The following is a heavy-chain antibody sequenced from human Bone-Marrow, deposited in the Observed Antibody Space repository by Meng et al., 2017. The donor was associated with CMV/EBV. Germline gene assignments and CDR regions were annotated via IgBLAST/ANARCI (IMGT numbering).Heavy chain of an antibody. Sequence: GSLRLSCTVSGGSISSYYWSWIRQPPGKGLEWIGYIYYSGSTNYNPSLKSRVTISVDTSKNQFSLKLSSVTAADTAVYYCASSHIWLIALAGTRFNYWGQGSLVTVSS. J-gene: IGHJ4*02. V-gene: IGHV4-59*01. D-gene: IGHD6-19*01. CDR3: ASSHIWLIALAGTRFNY. CDR2: IYYSGST. CDR1: GGSISSYY.